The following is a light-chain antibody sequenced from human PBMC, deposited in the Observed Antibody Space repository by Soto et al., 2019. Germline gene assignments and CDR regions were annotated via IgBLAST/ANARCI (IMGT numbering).Light chain of an antibody. Sequence: QSVVTKPPSASGTPGQRVTISCSGSSSNIGSNYVYWYQQLPGTAPKLLIYRNNQRPSGVPDRFSGSKSGTSASLAISGLRSEYEADYYCAAWDDSLSGRVFGGGTKLTVL. J-gene: IGLJ2*01. CDR2: RNN. CDR1: SSNIGSNY. V-gene: IGLV1-47*01. CDR3: AAWDDSLSGRV.